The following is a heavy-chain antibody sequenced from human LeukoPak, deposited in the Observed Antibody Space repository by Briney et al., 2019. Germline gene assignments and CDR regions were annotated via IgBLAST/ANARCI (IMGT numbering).Heavy chain of an antibody. Sequence: GGSLRLPCAASGFTFSSYGMHWVRQAPGKGLEWVALIRYDGSDKYYADSVKGRFTISRDNSKNTLYLQMNSLRAEDTAVYYCARVSYYYGSGSYVSDYWGQGTLVTVSS. V-gene: IGHV3-30*02. CDR2: IRYDGSDK. J-gene: IGHJ4*02. CDR3: ARVSYYYGSGSYVSDY. D-gene: IGHD3-10*01. CDR1: GFTFSSYG.